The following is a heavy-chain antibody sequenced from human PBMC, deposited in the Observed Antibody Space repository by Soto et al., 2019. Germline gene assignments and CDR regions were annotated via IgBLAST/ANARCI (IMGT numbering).Heavy chain of an antibody. Sequence: PGGSLRLSCAASGFTFSAYGMHWVRQAPGKGPEWLAVIWYDGSNKYYADSVKGRFTISRDNSKNTLYMRMNSLRAEDTALYYCARAYGDWRYFDYWGRGTLVTVSS. CDR3: ARAYGDWRYFDY. V-gene: IGHV3-33*01. CDR1: GFTFSAYG. J-gene: IGHJ4*02. CDR2: IWYDGSNK. D-gene: IGHD3-10*01.